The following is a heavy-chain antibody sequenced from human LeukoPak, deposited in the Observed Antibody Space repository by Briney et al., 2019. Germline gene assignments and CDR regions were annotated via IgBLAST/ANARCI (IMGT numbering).Heavy chain of an antibody. Sequence: SETLSLTCTVSGGSISSYYWSWIRQPPGKGLEWIGYIYYSGSTNYNPSLKSRVTISVDTSKNQFSLKLSPVTAADTAVYYCAGVVRGVIIGDAFDIWGQGTMVTVSS. J-gene: IGHJ3*02. CDR1: GGSISSYY. V-gene: IGHV4-59*01. D-gene: IGHD3-10*01. CDR2: IYYSGST. CDR3: AGVVRGVIIGDAFDI.